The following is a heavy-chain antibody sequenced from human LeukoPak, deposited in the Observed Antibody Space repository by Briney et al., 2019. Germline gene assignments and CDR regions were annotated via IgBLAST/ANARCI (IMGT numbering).Heavy chain of an antibody. CDR3: ARDYKSFDGSQIDY. D-gene: IGHD3-22*01. V-gene: IGHV3-74*01. CDR2: INTDGSST. Sequence: GGSLRLSCAVSGFTFSSYWMHWVRQAPGKGLVWVSRINTDGSSTTYADSVKGRFTISRDNAKNTLYLQMNSLRAEDTAVYFCARDYKSFDGSQIDYWGQGTLVTVSS. CDR1: GFTFSSYW. J-gene: IGHJ4*02.